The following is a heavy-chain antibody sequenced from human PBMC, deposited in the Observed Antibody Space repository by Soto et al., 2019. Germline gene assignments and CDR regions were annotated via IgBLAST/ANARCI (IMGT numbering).Heavy chain of an antibody. V-gene: IGHV1-69*05. CDR2: IIPIFGTA. CDR1: GGTFSSYA. D-gene: IGHD3-22*01. Sequence: QVQLVQSGAEVKKPGSSVKVSCKASGGTFSSYAISWVRQAPGQGLEWMGGIIPIFGTANYAQKFQGRVTITXXEXTXIAYMELSSLRSEDTAVYYCARDSTYYYDSSGYYFYWGQGTLVTVSS. J-gene: IGHJ4*02. CDR3: ARDSTYYYDSSGYYFY.